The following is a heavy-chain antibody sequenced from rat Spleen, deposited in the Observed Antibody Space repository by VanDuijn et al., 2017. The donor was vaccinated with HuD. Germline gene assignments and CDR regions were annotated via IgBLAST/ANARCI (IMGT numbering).Heavy chain of an antibody. CDR1: GFTFSNYY. V-gene: IGHV5-22*01. Sequence: EVQLVESGGGLVQPGRSLKLSCAASGFTFSNYYMAWVRQAPKKGLEWVASISSEGSSTYYGASVKGRFTISRDNAKSTLYLQMNSLRSEDTATYYCARHVGVYYGLPYWYFDFWGPGTMVTVSS. J-gene: IGHJ1*01. CDR2: ISSEGSST. CDR3: ARHVGVYYGLPYWYFDF. D-gene: IGHD1-6*01.